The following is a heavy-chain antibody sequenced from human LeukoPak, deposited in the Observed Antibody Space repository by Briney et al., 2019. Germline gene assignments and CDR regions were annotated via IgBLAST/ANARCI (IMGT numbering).Heavy chain of an antibody. V-gene: IGHV5-51*01. CDR3: ARPYCNSASCYGNWYFDL. CDR1: GYSFTSYW. J-gene: IGHJ2*01. Sequence: GESLKISCKGSGYSFTSYWIGWVRQMPGKGPEWMGIIHPGDSDARYSPSFQGQVTISVDKSITTAYVQWSSLKASDTAMYYCARPYCNSASCYGNWYFDLWGRGTLVTVSS. D-gene: IGHD2/OR15-2a*01. CDR2: IHPGDSDA.